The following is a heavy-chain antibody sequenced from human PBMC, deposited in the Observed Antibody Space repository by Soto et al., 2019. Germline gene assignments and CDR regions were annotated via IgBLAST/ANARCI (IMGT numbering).Heavy chain of an antibody. J-gene: IGHJ4*02. Sequence: SGPTLVNPTQTLTLTCTFSGFSLTTSGVGVGWIRQPPGKALEWLALIYWNDDKRYSPSLRGGLTITKDTSKHQVVLTVTNMDPVDTPTYYCAHSDGSSASYGPFDYWGQGTLVTVSS. D-gene: IGHD6-19*01. CDR2: IYWNDDK. V-gene: IGHV2-5*01. CDR1: GFSLTTSGVG. CDR3: AHSDGSSASYGPFDY.